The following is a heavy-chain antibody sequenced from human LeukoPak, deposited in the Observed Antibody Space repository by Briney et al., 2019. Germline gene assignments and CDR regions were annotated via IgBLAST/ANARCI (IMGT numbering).Heavy chain of an antibody. V-gene: IGHV3-21*01. CDR2: ISSSSSYI. Sequence: GGSLRLSCAASGFTFSSYSMNWVRQAPGKGLEWVSSISSSSSYIYYADSVKGRFTISRDNAKNSLYLQMNGLRAEDTAVYYCARDLYSSSWAKYYYYGMDVWGQGTTVTVSS. CDR3: ARDLYSSSWAKYYYYGMDV. CDR1: GFTFSSYS. J-gene: IGHJ6*02. D-gene: IGHD6-13*01.